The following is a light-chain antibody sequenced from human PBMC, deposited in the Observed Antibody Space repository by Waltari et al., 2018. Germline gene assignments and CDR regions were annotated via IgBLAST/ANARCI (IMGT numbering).Light chain of an antibody. CDR1: SSNIGAGYD. Sequence: QSVLTQPPSVSGAPGQRVTISCTGSSSNIGAGYDLHWYQQLPGTAPNLLLYGNSNRPSGLPDRFSGSKSGTSASLAITGLQAEDEADYYCQSYDSSLSGVFGGGTKLTVL. J-gene: IGLJ3*02. V-gene: IGLV1-40*01. CDR3: QSYDSSLSGV. CDR2: GNS.